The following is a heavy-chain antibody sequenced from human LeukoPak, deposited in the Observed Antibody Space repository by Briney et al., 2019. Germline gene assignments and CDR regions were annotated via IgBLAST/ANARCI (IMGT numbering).Heavy chain of an antibody. Sequence: ASVKVSCKASGYTFTGYHMHWVRQAPGQGLEWMGRINPNSGGTNYAQKYQGRVTMTRDTSITTAYMELSRLRSDDTAVYYCARPLLPTTYYYDDSSGSGDAFDLWGQGTMVTVSS. CDR1: GYTFTGYH. J-gene: IGHJ3*01. V-gene: IGHV1-2*06. CDR2: INPNSGGT. CDR3: ARPLLPTTYYYDDSSGSGDAFDL. D-gene: IGHD3-22*01.